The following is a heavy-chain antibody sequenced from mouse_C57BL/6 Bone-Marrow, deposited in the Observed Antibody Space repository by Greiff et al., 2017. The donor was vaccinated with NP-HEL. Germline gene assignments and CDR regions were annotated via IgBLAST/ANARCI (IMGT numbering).Heavy chain of an antibody. CDR1: GYTFTDYN. CDR2: INPNNGGT. CDR3: ARKDYSNFGGVFAY. J-gene: IGHJ3*01. D-gene: IGHD2-5*01. V-gene: IGHV1-22*01. Sequence: EVQLQQSGPELVKPGASVKMSCKASGYTFTDYNMHWVKQSHGKSLEWIGYINPNNGGTSYNQKFKGKATLTVNKSSSTAYMELRSLTSEDSAVYYCARKDYSNFGGVFAYWGQGTLVTVSA.